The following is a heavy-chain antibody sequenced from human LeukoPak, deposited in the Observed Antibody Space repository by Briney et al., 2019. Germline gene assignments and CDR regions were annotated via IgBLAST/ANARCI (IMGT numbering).Heavy chain of an antibody. D-gene: IGHD3-9*01. CDR1: GFTFSSCA. Sequence: GGTLRLSCAASGFTFSSCAMSWVRQAPGKGLEWVSVIYSDGSTYYADSVKGRFTISRDNSKNTLYLQMNSLRAEDTAVYYCARVLYILRYFDYWGKGTTVTISS. V-gene: IGHV3-53*01. CDR2: IYSDGST. CDR3: ARVLYILRYFDY. J-gene: IGHJ6*04.